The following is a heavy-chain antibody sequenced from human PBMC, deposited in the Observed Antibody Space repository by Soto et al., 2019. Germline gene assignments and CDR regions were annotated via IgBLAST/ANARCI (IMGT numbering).Heavy chain of an antibody. CDR3: ARDQGDYYDSSGYYLGYYGMDV. J-gene: IGHJ6*02. CDR2: IWYDGGNK. CDR1: GFTFSSYG. D-gene: IGHD3-22*01. Sequence: GGSLRLSCAASGFTFSSYGMHWVRQAPGKGLEWVAVIWYDGGNKYYADSVKGRFTIPRDNSKNTLYLQMNSLRAEDTAVYYCARDQGDYYDSSGYYLGYYGMDVWGQGTTVTVSS. V-gene: IGHV3-33*01.